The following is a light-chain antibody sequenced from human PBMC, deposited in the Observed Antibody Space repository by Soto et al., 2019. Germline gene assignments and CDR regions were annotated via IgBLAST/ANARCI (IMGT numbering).Light chain of an antibody. CDR1: QDISDS. J-gene: IGKJ2*01. CDR2: DAS. CDR3: HQYDNLPRT. Sequence: DIQMTQSPSSLSASVGDRVTVTCQASQDISDSLNWYQQKPGKAPKLLIYDASNLETGVPSRFSGSGSGTDFTFTISSLKPEDVATYYCHQYDNLPRTFGQGTKLEI. V-gene: IGKV1-33*01.